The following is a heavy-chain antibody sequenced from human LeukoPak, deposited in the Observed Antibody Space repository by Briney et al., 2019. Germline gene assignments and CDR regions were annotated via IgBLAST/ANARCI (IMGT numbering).Heavy chain of an antibody. D-gene: IGHD3-10*01. CDR2: IYYSGIT. V-gene: IGHV4-59*01. J-gene: IGHJ4*02. CDR3: ARRYGSGSSGTFDY. CDR1: GFTFSSYN. Sequence: PGGSLRLSCAASGFTFSSYNMNWVRQAPGKGLEWIGSIYYSGITYHNPSLKSRVTISVDTSKNQFSLKLCSVTAADTAVYYCARRYGSGSSGTFDYWGQGTLVTVSS.